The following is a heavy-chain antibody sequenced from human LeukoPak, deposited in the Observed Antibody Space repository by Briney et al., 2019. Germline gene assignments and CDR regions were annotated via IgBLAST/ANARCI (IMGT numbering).Heavy chain of an antibody. CDR2: IYYTGST. J-gene: IGHJ3*02. D-gene: IGHD3-22*01. V-gene: IGHV4-31*03. CDR1: GGSISSGGYY. Sequence: SETLSLTCTVSGGSISSGGYYWSWIRQHPGKGLEWIGYIYYTGSTYYNPSLMSRTTISLDTSKNQFSLKLSSVTAADTAVYYCARDYYDSSGYYKGAFDIWGQGTMVTVSS. CDR3: ARDYYDSSGYYKGAFDI.